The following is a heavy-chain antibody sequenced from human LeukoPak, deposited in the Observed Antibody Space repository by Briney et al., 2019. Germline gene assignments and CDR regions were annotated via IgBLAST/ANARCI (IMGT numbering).Heavy chain of an antibody. V-gene: IGHV4-59*01. D-gene: IGHD3-22*01. CDR3: ARGSDSSGSTTLFDY. J-gene: IGHJ4*02. CDR2: IYYSGST. Sequence: KPSETLSLTCTVSGGSISSYYWSWIRQPPGKGLEWIGYIYYSGSTNYNPSLKSRVTISVDTSKNQFSLKLSSVTAADTAVYYCARGSDSSGSTTLFDYWGREPWSPSPQ. CDR1: GGSISSYY.